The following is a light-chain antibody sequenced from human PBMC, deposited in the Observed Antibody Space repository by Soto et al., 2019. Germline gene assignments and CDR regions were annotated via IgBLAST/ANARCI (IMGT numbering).Light chain of an antibody. V-gene: IGLV2-8*01. Sequence: QSALTQPPSASGSPGQSVTISCTGTSSDVGGYNYVSWYQQHPGKAPKLMIYEVSKRPSGVPDRFYGSKSGNTASLTVSGLQAEDEADYYCSSYAGSNNLVVFGGVTKLTV. J-gene: IGLJ2*01. CDR3: SSYAGSNNLVV. CDR1: SSDVGGYNY. CDR2: EVS.